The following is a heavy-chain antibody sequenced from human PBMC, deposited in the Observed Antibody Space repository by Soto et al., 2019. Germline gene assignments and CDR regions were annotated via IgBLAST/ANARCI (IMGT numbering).Heavy chain of an antibody. J-gene: IGHJ4*02. CDR3: VRVVAIPGYPDN. D-gene: IGHD5-12*01. CDR1: GGTFSSYA. CDR2: IVPIVDTS. V-gene: IGHV1-69*12. Sequence: QVQLVQSGAEVRQPASSVKVSCKTSGGTFSSYAISWVRQAPGQGLEWMGGIVPIVDTSTYAQKFQGRVTITADEYTSKVYMELSSLRSDDTAVYYCVRVVAIPGYPDNWGQGTLVTVSS.